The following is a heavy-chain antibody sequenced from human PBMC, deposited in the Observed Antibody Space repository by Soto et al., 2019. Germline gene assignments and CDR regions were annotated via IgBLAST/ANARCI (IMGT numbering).Heavy chain of an antibody. Sequence: SETLSLTCTVSGGSISSSSYYWGWIRQPPGKGLEWIGSIYYSGSTYYNPSLKSRVTISVDKSKNQFSLKLTSVTAADTAVYYCSRVPRIVEPEHNWGKFDHWCQGALVAVS. CDR3: SRVPRIVEPEHNWGKFDH. J-gene: IGHJ4*02. V-gene: IGHV4-39*07. CDR2: IYYSGST. D-gene: IGHD3-16*01. CDR1: GGSISSSSYY.